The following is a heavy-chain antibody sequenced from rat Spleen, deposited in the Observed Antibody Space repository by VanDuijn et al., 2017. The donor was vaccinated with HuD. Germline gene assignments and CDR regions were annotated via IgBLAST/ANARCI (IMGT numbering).Heavy chain of an antibody. Sequence: QVQLKESGPGLVQPSQTLSLTCTVSGFSLTSHNVHWVRQPTGKGLEWMGVIWTGGSTDYNSVLKSRLTISRDTSKSQVFLKMNSLQTEDIATYYCARGNYDGTYYYYWYFDFWGPGTMVTVSS. CDR2: IWTGGST. CDR1: GFSLTSHN. CDR3: ARGNYDGTYYYYWYFDF. D-gene: IGHD1-12*02. J-gene: IGHJ1*01. V-gene: IGHV2-30*01.